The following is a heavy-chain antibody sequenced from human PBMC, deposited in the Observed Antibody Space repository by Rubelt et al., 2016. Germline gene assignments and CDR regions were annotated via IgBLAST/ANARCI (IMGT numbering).Heavy chain of an antibody. D-gene: IGHD4-11*01. CDR2: ISGSGGST. CDR3: AKDSGLHNYGMDV. CDR1: RFTFSSYA. Sequence: VRGGGSLRLSCAASRFTFSSYAMSWVRQAPGKGLEWVSAISGSGGSTYYADSVKGRFTISRDNSKNTLYLQMNSLRAEDTAVYYCAKDSGLHNYGMDVWGQGTTVTVSS. V-gene: IGHV3-23*01. J-gene: IGHJ6*02.